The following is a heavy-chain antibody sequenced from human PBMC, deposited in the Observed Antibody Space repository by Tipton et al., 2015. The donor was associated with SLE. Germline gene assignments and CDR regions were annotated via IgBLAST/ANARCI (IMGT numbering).Heavy chain of an antibody. CDR1: GFIFDDYA. CDR2: INWNGGNT. CDR3: AGDAVAVPGPYFDY. V-gene: IGHV3-20*04. D-gene: IGHD6-19*01. Sequence: SLRLSCAASGFIFDDYAMNWVPQAPGKGLEWVSGINWNGGNTGSADSVKGRFTISRDNAKNSLYLQMSRLRAEDTAVYYCAGDAVAVPGPYFDYWGQGTLVTVSS. J-gene: IGHJ4*02.